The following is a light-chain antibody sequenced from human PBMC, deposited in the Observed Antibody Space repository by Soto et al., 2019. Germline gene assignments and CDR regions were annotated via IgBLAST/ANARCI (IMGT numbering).Light chain of an antibody. CDR3: QQRSNWPPWT. Sequence: EILMTQSPATLSVSPGERATLSCRASQSFSSNLAWYQQKPGQAPRLLIYGASTRATAIPARFSGSGSGTEFTLTINSLQSEDFAVYYCQQRSNWPPWTFGPGTKV. CDR2: GAS. J-gene: IGKJ3*01. CDR1: QSFSSN. V-gene: IGKV3-15*01.